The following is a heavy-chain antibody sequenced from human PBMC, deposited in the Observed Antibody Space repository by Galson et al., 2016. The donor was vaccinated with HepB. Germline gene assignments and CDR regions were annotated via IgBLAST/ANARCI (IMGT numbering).Heavy chain of an antibody. CDR3: ARAPDFWSGFIGVDP. Sequence: SVKVSCKASGYTFTSYDINWVRQTTGQGLEWMGWINTNSGDTGYAQKFQGRVTMTRDTSVSTAYMELTSLKSEDTAVYYCARAPDFWSGFIGVDPWGQGTLVTVSS. J-gene: IGHJ5*02. V-gene: IGHV1-8*01. D-gene: IGHD3-3*01. CDR1: GYTFTSYD. CDR2: INTNSGDT.